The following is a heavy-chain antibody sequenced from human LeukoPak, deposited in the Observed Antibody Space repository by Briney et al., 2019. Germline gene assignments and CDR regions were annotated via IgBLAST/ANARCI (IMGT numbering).Heavy chain of an antibody. J-gene: IGHJ4*02. CDR3: AKRDDSGGNLVDL. CDR1: GGSIRSGIHY. CDR2: ISMVVSP. D-gene: IGHD3-22*01. Sequence: TLSLTCTVSGGSIRSGIHYWAWIRQPPGKGLEWIGSISMVVSPYYNPSLENRVTISIDTPKNLFSLKLRSLRPADPSVYFCAKRDDSGGNLVDLWGQGTLVTVS. V-gene: IGHV4-39*02.